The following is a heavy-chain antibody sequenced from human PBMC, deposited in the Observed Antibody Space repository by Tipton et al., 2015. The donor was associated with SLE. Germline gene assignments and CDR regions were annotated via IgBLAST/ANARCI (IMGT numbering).Heavy chain of an antibody. J-gene: IGHJ4*02. D-gene: IGHD4-17*01. CDR3: ARDDPDGDGGGIPGDY. Sequence: LRLSCTVSGGSITSHYWSWIRQPPGKGLEWIGNILYSGDTNYNPSLKSRVTISLDTSRKQFSLSLNSVTAADTAVYFCARDDPDGDGGGIPGDYWGQGTLVTVSS. V-gene: IGHV4-59*11. CDR2: ILYSGDT. CDR1: GGSITSHY.